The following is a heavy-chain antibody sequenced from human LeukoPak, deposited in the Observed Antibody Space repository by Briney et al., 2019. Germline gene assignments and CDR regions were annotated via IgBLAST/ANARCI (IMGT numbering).Heavy chain of an antibody. CDR1: EFTFSAHW. V-gene: IGHV3-74*01. CDR2: IDNDGTNT. CDR3: VRDRPHNCFDP. Sequence: GWSLRLSCAASEFTFSAHWMHWVRQVPGKGLVYIAYIDNDGTNTNYADSVKGRFTISRDNAKNTLYLQMNSLRVEDTAVYYCVRDRPHNCFDPWGQGTLVTVSS. D-gene: IGHD6-6*01. J-gene: IGHJ5*02.